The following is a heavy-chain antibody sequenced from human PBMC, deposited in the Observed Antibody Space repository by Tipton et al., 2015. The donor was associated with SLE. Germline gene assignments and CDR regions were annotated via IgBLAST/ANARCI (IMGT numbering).Heavy chain of an antibody. CDR3: AREAGDPPYFQH. D-gene: IGHD2-21*02. CDR1: GGSISSSSYY. J-gene: IGHJ1*01. Sequence: TLSLTCTVSGGSISSSSYYWSWIRQPPGKGLEWIGEINHSGSTNYNPSLKSRVTISVDTSKNQFSLKLSSVTAADTAVYYCAREAGDPPYFQHWGQGTLVTVSS. V-gene: IGHV4-39*07. CDR2: INHSGST.